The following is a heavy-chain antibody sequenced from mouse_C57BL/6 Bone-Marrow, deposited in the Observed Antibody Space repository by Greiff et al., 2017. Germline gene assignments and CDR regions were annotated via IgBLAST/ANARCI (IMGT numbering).Heavy chain of an antibody. CDR2: IHPNSGST. CDR1: GYTFTSYW. CDR3: ARHDYGSSYFDY. J-gene: IGHJ2*01. Sequence: QVQLQQSGAELVKPGASVKLSCKASGYTFTSYWMHWVKQRPGQGLEWIGMIHPNSGSTNYNEKFKSKATLTVAKSSSTAYMQLSSLTSEDSAVYYCARHDYGSSYFDYWGQGTTLTVSS. V-gene: IGHV1-64*01. D-gene: IGHD1-1*01.